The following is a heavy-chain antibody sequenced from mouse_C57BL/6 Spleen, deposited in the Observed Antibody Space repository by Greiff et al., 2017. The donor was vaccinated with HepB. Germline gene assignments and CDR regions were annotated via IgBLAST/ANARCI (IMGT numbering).Heavy chain of an antibody. CDR2: IDPETGGT. V-gene: IGHV1-15*01. J-gene: IGHJ2*01. D-gene: IGHD4-1*01. Sequence: QVQLQQSGAELVRPGASVTLSCKASGYTFTDYEMHWVKQTPVHGLEWIGAIDPETGGTAYNQKFKGKAILTADKSSSTAYMELRSLTSEGSAVYYCTRPHWDEGFDYWGQGTTLTVSS. CDR1: GYTFTDYE. CDR3: TRPHWDEGFDY.